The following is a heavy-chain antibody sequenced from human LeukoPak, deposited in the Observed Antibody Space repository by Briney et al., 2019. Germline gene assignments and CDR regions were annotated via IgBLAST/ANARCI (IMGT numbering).Heavy chain of an antibody. D-gene: IGHD2-2*01. J-gene: IGHJ4*02. CDR2: IICSGGST. Sequence: GGSLSLSCAASVFTFSSCAMSWVRRSPGKGVEWVSSIICSGGSTYYADSVKGRFTISRDNSKNTLYLQMNSLRAEDTAVYYCAKDSTAVVVPVFDYWGQGTLVTVSS. CDR1: VFTFSSCA. V-gene: IGHV3-23*01. CDR3: AKDSTAVVVPVFDY.